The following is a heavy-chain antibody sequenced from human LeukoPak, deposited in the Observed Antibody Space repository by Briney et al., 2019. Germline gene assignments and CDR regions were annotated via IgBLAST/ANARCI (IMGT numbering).Heavy chain of an antibody. V-gene: IGHV3-23*01. Sequence: PGGSLRLSCAASGFSFSKYAMSWVRQAPGKGLEWVSAISGSGGSTYYADSVKGRFTISRDNSKNTLYLQMNSLRAEDTAVYYCAKELDSSGYFDYSSQGTLVTVSS. CDR2: ISGSGGST. J-gene: IGHJ4*02. CDR3: AKELDSSGYFDY. CDR1: GFSFSKYA. D-gene: IGHD3-22*01.